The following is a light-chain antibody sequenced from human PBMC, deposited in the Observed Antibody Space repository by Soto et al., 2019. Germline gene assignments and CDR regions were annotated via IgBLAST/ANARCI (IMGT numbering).Light chain of an antibody. J-gene: IGKJ1*01. Sequence: EIVLTQSPATLSLSPGERATLSCRASQGIGSSLAWYQQKPGQAPRLLIYGASSRATGIPDRFSGSGSGTDFTLTISRLEPEDFAVYYCQQYGSSPWTFGQGTKVDIK. V-gene: IGKV3-20*01. CDR3: QQYGSSPWT. CDR2: GAS. CDR1: QGIGSS.